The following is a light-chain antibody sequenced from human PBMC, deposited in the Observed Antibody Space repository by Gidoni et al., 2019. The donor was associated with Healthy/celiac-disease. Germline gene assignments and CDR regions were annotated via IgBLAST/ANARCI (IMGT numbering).Light chain of an antibody. Sequence: SSELTQDPAGSVALGQTVRITCQGDSLRSYYASWYQQKPGKAPVLVIYGKNNRPSGIPDRFAGSSSGNTASLTITGAQAEDEADYYCNSRDSSGNLVVFGGGTKLTVL. CDR2: GKN. J-gene: IGLJ2*01. CDR1: SLRSYY. V-gene: IGLV3-19*01. CDR3: NSRDSSGNLVV.